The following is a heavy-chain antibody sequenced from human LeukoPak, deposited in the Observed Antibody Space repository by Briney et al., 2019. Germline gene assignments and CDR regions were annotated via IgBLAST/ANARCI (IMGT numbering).Heavy chain of an antibody. CDR2: INPSGSST. CDR1: GYTFSGYY. CDR3: ARDNSVGDIAWWFDP. Sequence: ASVKVSCKASGYTFSGYYMHWVRQAPGQGLEWMGLINPSGSSTLYAQKFQGRVTMTRDMSTTTDYMELSSLRSEDTAVYYCARDNSVGDIAWWFDPWGQGTLVTVSS. D-gene: IGHD3-16*02. J-gene: IGHJ5*02. V-gene: IGHV1-46*01.